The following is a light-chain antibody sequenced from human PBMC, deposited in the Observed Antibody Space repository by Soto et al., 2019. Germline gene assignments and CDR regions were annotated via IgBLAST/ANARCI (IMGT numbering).Light chain of an antibody. CDR2: GNS. CDR3: QSYDSGLSGSV. V-gene: IGLV1-40*01. Sequence: VLTQPPSVSGTPGQRVSSSCPRRSSNIGAGYDVHWYQQLPGTAPKLLIYGNSNRPSGVPDRFSGSKSGTSASLAITGLQAEDEADYFCQSYDSGLSGSVFGTGTKVTVL. J-gene: IGLJ1*01. CDR1: SSNIGAGYD.